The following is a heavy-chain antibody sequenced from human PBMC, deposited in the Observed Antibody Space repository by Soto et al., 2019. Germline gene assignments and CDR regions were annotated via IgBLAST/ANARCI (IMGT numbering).Heavy chain of an antibody. CDR3: ARHLGITFGGVIVKFDY. CDR1: GLTFSSYS. Sequence: GGPKLSFEASGLTFSSYSMNWVRQAPGKGLEWVSYISSSSSTIYYADSVKGRFTISRDNAKNSLYLQMNSLRDEDTAVYYCARHLGITFGGVIVKFDYWGQGTLVTVSS. V-gene: IGHV3-48*02. D-gene: IGHD3-16*02. J-gene: IGHJ4*02. CDR2: ISSSSSTI.